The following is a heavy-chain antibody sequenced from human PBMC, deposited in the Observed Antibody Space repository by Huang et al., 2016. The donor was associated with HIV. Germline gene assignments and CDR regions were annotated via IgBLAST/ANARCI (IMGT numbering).Heavy chain of an antibody. Sequence: QVQLVQSGAEVKKHGASVKVSCKASGFNFNNYDFNWVRQASGQGLEWMRWMNPKSGNTGYAQKFQGRVTITRNTSITTAYMELRSLRSEDTAVYYCARARGFLYDSTGYYSRYYFDSWGQGTLVTISS. CDR3: ARARGFLYDSTGYYSRYYFDS. V-gene: IGHV1-8*03. CDR2: MNPKSGNT. D-gene: IGHD3-22*01. CDR1: GFNFNNYD. J-gene: IGHJ4*02.